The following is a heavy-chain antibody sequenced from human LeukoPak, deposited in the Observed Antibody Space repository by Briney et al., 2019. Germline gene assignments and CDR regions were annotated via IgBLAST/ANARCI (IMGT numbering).Heavy chain of an antibody. V-gene: IGHV1-2*02. CDR1: GYTLTGFY. J-gene: IGHJ5*02. D-gene: IGHD2-21*02. CDR2: INPKNGGI. CDR3: AREAYLTANWFDP. Sequence: GASVKVSCKASGYTLTGFYMHWVRQAPGQGLEWMGWINPKNGGINYAQKFQGRVTMTRDTSISTAYMELSRLRSDDTAVYYCAREAYLTANWFDPWGQGTLVTVSS.